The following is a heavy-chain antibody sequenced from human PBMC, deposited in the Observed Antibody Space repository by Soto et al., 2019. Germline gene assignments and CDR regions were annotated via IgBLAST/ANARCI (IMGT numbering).Heavy chain of an antibody. CDR3: ATPPSVDFWSGLNWFDP. CDR1: GFTFSSYA. Sequence: EVQLLESGGGLVQPGGSLRLSYAASGFTFSSYAMSWVRQAPGKGLEWVSAISGSGGSTYYADSVKGRFTISRDNSKNTLYLQMNSLRAEDTAVYYCATPPSVDFWSGLNWFDPWGQGTRVSVSS. D-gene: IGHD3-3*01. CDR2: ISGSGGST. J-gene: IGHJ5*02. V-gene: IGHV3-23*01.